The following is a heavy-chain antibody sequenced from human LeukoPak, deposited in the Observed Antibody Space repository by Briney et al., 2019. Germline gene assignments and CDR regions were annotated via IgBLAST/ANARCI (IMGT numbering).Heavy chain of an antibody. CDR2: ISYDGSNK. D-gene: IGHD3-22*01. Sequence: GGSLRLSCAASGFTFSSYGMHRVRQAPGKGLEWVAVISYDGSNKYYADSVKGRFTISRDNSKNTLYLQMNSLRAEDTAVYYCAKRHYDSSGYFFYYYYGMDVWGQGTTVTVSS. CDR1: GFTFSSYG. CDR3: AKRHYDSSGYFFYYYYGMDV. V-gene: IGHV3-30*18. J-gene: IGHJ6*02.